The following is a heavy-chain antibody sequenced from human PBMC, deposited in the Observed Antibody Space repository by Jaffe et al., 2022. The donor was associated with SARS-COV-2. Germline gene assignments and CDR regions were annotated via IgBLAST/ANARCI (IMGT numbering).Heavy chain of an antibody. Sequence: QVQLQESGPGLVKPSETLSLTCTVSGGSISSYSWTWIRQPPGKGLEWIGYLYYSGSTNYNPSLKSRVTISVDTSTNQFSLKLSSVTAADTAVYYCARDVGYGTTWPLGLWGQGTLVTVSS. D-gene: IGHD6-13*01. CDR1: GGSISSYS. J-gene: IGHJ4*02. V-gene: IGHV4-59*01. CDR3: ARDVGYGTTWPLGL. CDR2: LYYSGST.